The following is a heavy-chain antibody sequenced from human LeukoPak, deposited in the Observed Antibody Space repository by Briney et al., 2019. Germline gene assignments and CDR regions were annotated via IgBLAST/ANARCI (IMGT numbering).Heavy chain of an antibody. CDR2: IKQDGSEK. CDR3: LLNYYYGMDV. J-gene: IGHJ6*02. Sequence: GGSLRLSCAASGFTFSSYGMHWVRQAPGKGLEWVANIKQDGSEKYYVDSVKGRFTISRDNAKNSLYLQMNSLRAEDTAVYYCLLNYYYGMDVWGQGTTVTVSS. V-gene: IGHV3-7*01. CDR1: GFTFSSYG.